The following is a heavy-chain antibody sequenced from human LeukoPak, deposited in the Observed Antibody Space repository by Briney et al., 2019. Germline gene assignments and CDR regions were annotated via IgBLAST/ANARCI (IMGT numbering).Heavy chain of an antibody. CDR3: ARQSTIAAAKIDP. Sequence: SETLSLTCTVSGGSISSSSYYWGWIRQPPGRGLEWIANIYYSGSTYYSPSLKSRVTVSVDTSKNQFSLKLSSVTAADTAIYHCARQSTIAAAKIDPWGQGSLVTVSS. CDR2: IYYSGST. V-gene: IGHV4-39*01. J-gene: IGHJ5*02. CDR1: GGSISSSSYY. D-gene: IGHD6-25*01.